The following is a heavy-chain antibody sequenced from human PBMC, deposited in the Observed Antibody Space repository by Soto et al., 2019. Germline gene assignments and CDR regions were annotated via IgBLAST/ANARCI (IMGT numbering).Heavy chain of an antibody. V-gene: IGHV1-2*02. J-gene: IGHJ3*02. CDR3: ARDRVAGIWGDAFDI. CDR2: INPNSGGT. Sequence: ASVKVSCKASGYTFTGYYMYWVRQAPGQGLEWMGWINPNSGGTNYAQKFKGRVTMTSDTSISTAYMDLRSLTSDDTAVYYCARDRVAGIWGDAFDIWGQGTMVTVSS. D-gene: IGHD3-16*01. CDR1: GYTFTGYY.